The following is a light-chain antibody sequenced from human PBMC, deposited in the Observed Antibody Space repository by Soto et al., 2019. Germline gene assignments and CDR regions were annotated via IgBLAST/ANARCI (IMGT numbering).Light chain of an antibody. CDR1: SSDVGGYNY. V-gene: IGLV2-8*01. CDR2: EVN. CDR3: SSYAGSSNV. J-gene: IGLJ1*01. Sequence: QSALTQPPSASGSPGQSVAISCTGTSSDVGGYNYVSWYQQHPGKAPKPMIYEVNKRPSGVPDCFSGSKSGNTASLTVSGLHANDEVDYYCSSYAGSSNVFGTGTKLTVL.